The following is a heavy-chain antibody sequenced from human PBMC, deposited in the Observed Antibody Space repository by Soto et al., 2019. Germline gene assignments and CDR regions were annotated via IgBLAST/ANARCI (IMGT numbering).Heavy chain of an antibody. J-gene: IGHJ6*02. CDR3: AKEQSSIFRSGSGMDV. CDR1: GFTFRNFV. V-gene: IGHV3-30*18. D-gene: IGHD3-3*01. Sequence: PGGSLRLSCAASGFTFRNFVMHWVRQAPGKGLEWVAVISYAGNNIYYADSVKGRFTISRDNSGNTLYQEMSSLRGEDTAVYYCAKEQSSIFRSGSGMDVWGPGTTVTVSS. CDR2: ISYAGNNI.